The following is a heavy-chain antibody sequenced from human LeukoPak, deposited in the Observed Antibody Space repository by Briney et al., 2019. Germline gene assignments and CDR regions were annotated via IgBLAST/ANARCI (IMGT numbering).Heavy chain of an antibody. CDR3: ARDKFGGSGIYPGQYYYYGMDV. Sequence: VASVEVSCKASGYTFTSYGISWARQAPGQGLEWMGIIDPSGGSRSYAQKFQGRVTMTRYTSTSTVHMELSSLRSEDTAVYYCARDKFGGSGIYPGQYYYYGMDVWGKGTTVTVSS. CDR2: IDPSGGSR. V-gene: IGHV1-46*01. CDR1: GYTFTSYG. J-gene: IGHJ6*04. D-gene: IGHD3-10*01.